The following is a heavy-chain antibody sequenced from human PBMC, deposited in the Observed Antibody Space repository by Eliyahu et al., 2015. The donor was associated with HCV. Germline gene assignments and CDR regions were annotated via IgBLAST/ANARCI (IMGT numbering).Heavy chain of an antibody. Sequence: QVQLVESGGGVVQPGRXLRLSXAXSRFTFSSYAMHWVRQAPGKGLEWVPLISYDGTYEXFADSVKGRFTISRDNSKNTLYLQMNSLRPEDTAVYYCVRAERGSTLDYWGQGTLVTVSS. V-gene: IGHV3-30*04. D-gene: IGHD3-10*01. J-gene: IGHJ4*02. CDR1: RFTFSSYA. CDR2: ISYDGTYE. CDR3: VRAERGSTLDY.